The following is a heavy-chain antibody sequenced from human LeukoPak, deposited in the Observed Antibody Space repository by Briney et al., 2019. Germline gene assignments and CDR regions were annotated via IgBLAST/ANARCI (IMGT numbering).Heavy chain of an antibody. CDR3: AKMGAGTTSRWFDP. CDR2: ISGSGGST. D-gene: IGHD1-7*01. J-gene: IGHJ5*02. Sequence: GGSLRLTCAAPGFTFSSYAMSWVRQAPGKGLEWVSAISGSGGSTYYGDSVKGRFTISRDNSKNTLYLQMNSLRAEDTAVYYCAKMGAGTTSRWFDPWGQGTLVTVSS. CDR1: GFTFSSYA. V-gene: IGHV3-23*01.